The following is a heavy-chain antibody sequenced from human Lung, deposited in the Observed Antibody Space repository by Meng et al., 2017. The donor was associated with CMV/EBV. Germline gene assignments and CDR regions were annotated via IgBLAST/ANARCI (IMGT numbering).Heavy chain of an antibody. V-gene: IGHV1-69*10. CDR2: IIPILGIA. D-gene: IGHD2-2*01. J-gene: IGHJ6*01. CDR1: GGTFSSYA. Sequence: SXXVSCKASGGTFSSYAISWVRQAPGQGLEWMGGIIPILGIANYAQKFQGRVTITADKSTSTAYMELSSLRSEDTAVYYCARAIIRGVPAVDYYYGMAVWGPGNXVHCSS. CDR3: ARAIIRGVPAVDYYYGMAV.